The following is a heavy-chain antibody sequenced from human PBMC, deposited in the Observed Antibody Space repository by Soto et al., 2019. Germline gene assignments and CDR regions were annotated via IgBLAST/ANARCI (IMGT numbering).Heavy chain of an antibody. D-gene: IGHD6-6*01. CDR1: GFTFSSYG. V-gene: IGHV3-33*01. CDR3: ARVVAARRKYYYGMDV. CDR2: IWYDGSNK. J-gene: IGHJ6*02. Sequence: GSLSLSCAASGFTFSSYGMHWVRQAPGKGLEWVAVIWYDGSNKYYADSVKGRFTISRDNSKNTLYLQMNSLRAEDTAVYYCARVVAARRKYYYGMDVWGQGTTVTVSS.